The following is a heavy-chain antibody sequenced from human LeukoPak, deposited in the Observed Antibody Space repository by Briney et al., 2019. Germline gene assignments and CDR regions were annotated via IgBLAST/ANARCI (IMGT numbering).Heavy chain of an antibody. Sequence: SETLSLTCAVYGGSFSGYYWSWIRQPPGKGLEWIGEINHSGSTNYNPSLKSRVTISVDTSKNQFSLKLSSVTAADTALYYCARTAPYNWNSDAFDIWGQGTMVTVSS. V-gene: IGHV4-34*01. CDR2: INHSGST. J-gene: IGHJ3*02. CDR1: GGSFSGYY. CDR3: ARTAPYNWNSDAFDI. D-gene: IGHD1-7*01.